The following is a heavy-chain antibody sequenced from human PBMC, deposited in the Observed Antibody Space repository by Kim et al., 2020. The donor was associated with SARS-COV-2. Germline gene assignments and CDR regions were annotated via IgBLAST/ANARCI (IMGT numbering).Heavy chain of an antibody. CDR2: ISRDTIAT. Sequence: GGSLRLSCAASGFSFTPYAMHWVRQAPGKGLEWVSFISRDTIATYYADSVKGRFTVSRDDSKNMLYLQLNNLRAEDSAAYYCARDSYRYDSWGRGTLVTVSS. D-gene: IGHD5-18*01. CDR3: ARDSYRYDS. CDR1: GFSFTPYA. V-gene: IGHV3-30*03. J-gene: IGHJ4*02.